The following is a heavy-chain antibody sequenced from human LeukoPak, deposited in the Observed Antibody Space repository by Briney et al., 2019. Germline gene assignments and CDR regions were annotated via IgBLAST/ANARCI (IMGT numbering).Heavy chain of an antibody. CDR2: ISYDGSNK. Sequence: GGSLRLSCAASGFTFSSYAMHWVRQAPGKGLEWVAVISYDGSNKYYADSVKGRFTISRDNSKNTLYLQMNSLRAEDTAVYYCAKERTTAGYYFDYWGQGTLVTVSS. CDR3: AKERTTAGYYFDY. V-gene: IGHV3-30-3*01. J-gene: IGHJ4*02. CDR1: GFTFSSYA. D-gene: IGHD4-11*01.